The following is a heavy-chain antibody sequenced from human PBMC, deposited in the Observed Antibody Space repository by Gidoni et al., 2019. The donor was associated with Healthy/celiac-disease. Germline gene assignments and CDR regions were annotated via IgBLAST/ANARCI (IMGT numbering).Heavy chain of an antibody. Sequence: EVQLVESGGGLVQPGRSLRLSSAASGFTCDDYAMHWVRQAPGKGLGGVSGISWKSGSIGYADSVKGRVTISRDNAKNSLYLQMNSLRAEDTALYYCAKDMKSALGATGWFDPWGQGTLVTVSS. D-gene: IGHD1-26*01. CDR3: AKDMKSALGATGWFDP. CDR1: GFTCDDYA. J-gene: IGHJ5*02. V-gene: IGHV3-9*01. CDR2: ISWKSGSI.